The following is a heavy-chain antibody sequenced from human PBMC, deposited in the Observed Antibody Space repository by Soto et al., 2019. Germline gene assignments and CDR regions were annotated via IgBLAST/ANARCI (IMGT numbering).Heavy chain of an antibody. CDR3: AREMATRHTSIDY. V-gene: IGHV4-30-4*01. CDR1: GGSISSGDYY. J-gene: IGHJ4*02. Sequence: SETLSLTCTVSGGSISSGDYYWSWIRQPPGKGLEWIGYIYYSGSTYYNPSLKSRVTISVDTSKNQFSLKLSSVTAADTAVYYCAREMATRHTSIDYWGQGTLVTV. D-gene: IGHD5-12*01. CDR2: IYYSGST.